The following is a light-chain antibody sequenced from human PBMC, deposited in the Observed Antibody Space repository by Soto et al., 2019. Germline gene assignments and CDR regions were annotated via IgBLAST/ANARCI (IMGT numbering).Light chain of an antibody. CDR1: QSGGSD. CDR2: DIC. J-gene: IGKJ4*01. CDR3: QRCNRWPLT. Sequence: EIVMTQSPATLSVSPGERATLSCRASQSGGSDLAWYQQKPGQAPRLVIYDICNRATGLTTSISGSGSGTEFTLTISSLQSEGFEVYYCQRCNRWPLTFGGGTKVEIK. V-gene: IGKV3D-15*01.